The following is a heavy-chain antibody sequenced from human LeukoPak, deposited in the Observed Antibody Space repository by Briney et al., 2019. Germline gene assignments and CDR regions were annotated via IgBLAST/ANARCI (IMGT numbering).Heavy chain of an antibody. D-gene: IGHD3-22*01. CDR3: VVITTRGLDI. CDR2: IKQDGSEK. J-gene: IGHJ3*02. V-gene: IGHV3-7*01. CDR1: GFTFSSYW. Sequence: GGSLRLSCAASGFTFSSYWMSWVRQAPGKGLEWVANIKQDGSEKYYVDSVKGRFTISRDNAKNSLYSQMNSLRAEDTAVYYSVVITTRGLDIWGQGTMVTVSS.